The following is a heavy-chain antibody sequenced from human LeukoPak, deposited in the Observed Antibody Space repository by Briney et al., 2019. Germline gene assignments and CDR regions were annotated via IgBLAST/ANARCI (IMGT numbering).Heavy chain of an antibody. Sequence: PSETLFLTRAVYGGSFTGYYWSWIRQSPGKGLQWIAEVNHRGDTNYNPSVKGRVTISVDTSKNQFSLKVTSLTAADTAVYYCARGPTISETGYFDYWGQGTLVTVSS. CDR3: ARGPTISETGYFDY. CDR2: VNHRGDT. D-gene: IGHD1-1*01. V-gene: IGHV4-34*01. CDR1: GGSFTGYY. J-gene: IGHJ4*03.